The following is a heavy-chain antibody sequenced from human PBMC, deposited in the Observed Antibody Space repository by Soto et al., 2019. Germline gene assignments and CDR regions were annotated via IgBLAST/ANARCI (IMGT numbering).Heavy chain of an antibody. CDR3: ARACDYGTEGVDY. D-gene: IGHD4-17*01. CDR2: IWYDGSNK. J-gene: IGHJ4*02. V-gene: IGHV3-33*01. Sequence: QVQLVESGGGVVQPGRSLRLSCAASGFTFSSYGMNWVRQAPGKGLEWVAVIWYDGSNKYYADSVKGRFTISRDNSKNTLDLQMNSLGAEDTAVYYCARACDYGTEGVDYWGQGTLVTVSS. CDR1: GFTFSSYG.